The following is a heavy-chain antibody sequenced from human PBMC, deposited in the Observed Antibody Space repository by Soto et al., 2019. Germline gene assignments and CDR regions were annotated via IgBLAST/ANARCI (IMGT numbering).Heavy chain of an antibody. V-gene: IGHV4-31*03. D-gene: IGHD3-10*01. J-gene: IGHJ3*02. CDR1: GGSISSGGYY. Sequence: QVQLQESGPGLVKPSQTLSLTCTVSGGSISSGGYYWSWIRQHPGKGLEWIGYIYYSGSTYYNPSLKSRVTISVDTSKNQFSLKLSSVTAADTAVYYCARDPRKLLWFGESHDAFDIWGQGTMVTVSS. CDR3: ARDPRKLLWFGESHDAFDI. CDR2: IYYSGST.